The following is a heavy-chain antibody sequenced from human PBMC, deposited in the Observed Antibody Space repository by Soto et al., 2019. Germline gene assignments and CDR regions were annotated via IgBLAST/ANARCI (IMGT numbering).Heavy chain of an antibody. V-gene: IGHV3-30-3*01. J-gene: IGHJ4*02. CDR2: ISYDGSNK. Sequence: QVQLVESGGGVVQPGRSLRLSCAASGFTFSSYAMHWVRQAPGKGLEWVAVISYDGSNKYYADSVKGRFTISRDNSKNTLYLQMNSLRAEDTAVYYCARPIDYYDSSGSLTPDYWGQGTLVTVSS. CDR3: ARPIDYYDSSGSLTPDY. D-gene: IGHD3-22*01. CDR1: GFTFSSYA.